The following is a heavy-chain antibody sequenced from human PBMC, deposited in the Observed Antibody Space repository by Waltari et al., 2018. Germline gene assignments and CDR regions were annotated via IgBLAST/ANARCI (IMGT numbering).Heavy chain of an antibody. D-gene: IGHD2-15*01. V-gene: IGHV4-4*02. Sequence: QLQLQESGPGLVKPSGTLSLTCTVSGDSMSSTDWWSWVRQSPEKGLEWIGQINRSGRTNYNPSLESRVTISIDTSNNQFSLKVTSTTAADTAVYYCARDRGRGIYLDSWGQGTLVTVSP. CDR3: ARDRGRGIYLDS. J-gene: IGHJ4*02. CDR1: GDSMSSTDW. CDR2: INRSGRT.